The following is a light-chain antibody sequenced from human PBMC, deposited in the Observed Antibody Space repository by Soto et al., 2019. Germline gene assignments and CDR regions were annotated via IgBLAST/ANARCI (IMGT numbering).Light chain of an antibody. J-gene: IGLJ3*02. CDR1: RSNIESNT. CDR3: AAWDDSLSGWV. Sequence: QSVLTQPPSASGTPGQRVTISCSGSRSNIESNTVNWYQQLPGTAPKLLIFNNNQWPSGVPDRFSGSKSGTSASLAISGLQSGDEADYYCAAWDDSLSGWVFGGGTKLTVL. CDR2: NNN. V-gene: IGLV1-44*01.